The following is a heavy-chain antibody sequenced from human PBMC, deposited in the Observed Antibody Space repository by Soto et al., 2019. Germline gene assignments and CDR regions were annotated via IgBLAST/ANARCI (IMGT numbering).Heavy chain of an antibody. J-gene: IGHJ3*02. CDR2: ISYDGSNK. CDR1: GFTFSSYG. Sequence: QVQLVESGGGVVQPGRSLRLSCAASGFTFSSYGMHWVRQAPVKGLEWVAVISYDGSNKYYADSVKGRFTISRDNSKNTLYLQMNSLRAEDTAVYYCAKDWDAFDIWGQGTMVTVSS. V-gene: IGHV3-30*18. CDR3: AKDWDAFDI.